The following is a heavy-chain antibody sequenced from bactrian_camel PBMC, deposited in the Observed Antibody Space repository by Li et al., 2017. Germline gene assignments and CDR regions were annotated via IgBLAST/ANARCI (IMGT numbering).Heavy chain of an antibody. D-gene: IGHD6*01. CDR1: GFTFNSYR. CDR2: FASDGSA. J-gene: IGHJ4*01. Sequence: VQLVESGEGLVQPGGSLRLSCVTSGFTFNSYRMSWVRQAPGKEREEVASFASDGSAVYADSVKGRFTISQDNAKNTVYLQMNSLKPEDTAMYYCAASSRVIGGSILALNVYNHWGQGTQVTVS. V-gene: IGHV3S10*01. CDR3: AASSRVIGGSILALNVYNH.